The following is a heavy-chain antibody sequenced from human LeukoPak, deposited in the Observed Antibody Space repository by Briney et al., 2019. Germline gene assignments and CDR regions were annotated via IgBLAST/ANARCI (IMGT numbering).Heavy chain of an antibody. CDR3: ARLEFDP. CDR1: GFTFSSYA. Sequence: GSLRLSCAASGFTFSSYAMSWVRQAPGKGLEWVSYISGGGSAIYYADSVKGRFTISRDNAKNSLYLQMNSLRAEDTAVYYCARLEFDPWGQGTLVTVSS. CDR2: ISGGGSAI. J-gene: IGHJ5*02. V-gene: IGHV3-48*01.